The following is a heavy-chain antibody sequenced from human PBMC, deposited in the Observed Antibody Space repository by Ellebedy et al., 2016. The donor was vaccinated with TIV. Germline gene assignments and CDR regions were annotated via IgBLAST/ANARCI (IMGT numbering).Heavy chain of an antibody. CDR3: ARGGRVGANYHYGMDV. V-gene: IGHV3-48*02. Sequence: PGGSLRLSCAASAFTLSGYSMNWVRQAPGEGLEWVSYISISSGAKYYADSVKGRFTISRDNAKNSLYLQMDSLRDEDTAVYYCARGGRVGANYHYGMDVWGQGTTVTVSS. CDR2: ISISSGAK. CDR1: AFTLSGYS. J-gene: IGHJ6*02. D-gene: IGHD1-26*01.